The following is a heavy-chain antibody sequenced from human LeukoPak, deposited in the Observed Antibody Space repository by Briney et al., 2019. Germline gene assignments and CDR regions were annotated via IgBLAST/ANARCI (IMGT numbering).Heavy chain of an antibody. CDR2: IYYSGST. Sequence: PSETLSLTCTVSGGSISSYYWSWIRQPPGKGLEWIGYIYYSGSTNYNPSLKSRVTISVDTSKNQFSLRLSSVTAADTAVYYCARTTEGGYTYNYFYYYYMDVWGKGTTVTISS. D-gene: IGHD5-18*01. J-gene: IGHJ6*03. V-gene: IGHV4-59*08. CDR3: ARTTEGGYTYNYFYYYYMDV. CDR1: GGSISSYY.